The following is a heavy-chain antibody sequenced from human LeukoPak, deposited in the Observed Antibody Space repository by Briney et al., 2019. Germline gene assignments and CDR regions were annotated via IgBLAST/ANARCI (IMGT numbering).Heavy chain of an antibody. Sequence: GGSLRLSCSASGFTFSSYAMHWVRQAPGKGLEYVSAISSNGGSTYYADSVKGRFTISRDKSKNTLYLQMNSLRAEDTAVYYCAREVEALDVWGQGTTVTVSS. V-gene: IGHV3-64*04. CDR2: ISSNGGST. CDR3: AREVEALDV. J-gene: IGHJ6*02. CDR1: GFTFSSYA.